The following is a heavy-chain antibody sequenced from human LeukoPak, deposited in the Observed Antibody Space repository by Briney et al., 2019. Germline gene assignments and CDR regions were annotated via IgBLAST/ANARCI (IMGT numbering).Heavy chain of an antibody. CDR2: IYYSGST. V-gene: IGHV4-39*01. D-gene: IGHD3-16*01. CDR1: GGSISSSTYY. CDR3: ARGGGGLVY. Sequence: SETLSLTCTVSGGSISSSTYYWGWIRQPPGKGLEWIGSIYYSGSTYYNPSLKSRVTISVDTSKNQFSLKLSSVTAADTAVYYCARGGGGLVYWGQGTLVTVSS. J-gene: IGHJ4*02.